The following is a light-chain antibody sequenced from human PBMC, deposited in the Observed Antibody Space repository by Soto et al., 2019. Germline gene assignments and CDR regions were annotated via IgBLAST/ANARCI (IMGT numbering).Light chain of an antibody. CDR1: QSISSY. V-gene: IGKV1-39*01. J-gene: IGKJ1*01. CDR2: AAS. CDR3: QQSYSTPWT. Sequence: DIHSAPSSSSLSSSLVDRVTIPFRASQSISSYLNWYQQKPGKAPKLLIYAASSLQSGVPSRFSGSGSGTDFTLTISSLQPEDFATYYCQQSYSTPWTFGQGTKVDIK.